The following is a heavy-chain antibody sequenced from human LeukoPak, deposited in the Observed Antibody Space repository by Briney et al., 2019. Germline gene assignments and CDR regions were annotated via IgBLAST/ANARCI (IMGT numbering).Heavy chain of an antibody. J-gene: IGHJ3*02. CDR3: AKDRNSGPPDAFDI. CDR2: ISWNSGSI. CDR1: GFTFDDYA. Sequence: PGRSLRLSCAASGFTFDDYAMHWVRQAPGKGLEWVSGISWNSGSIGYADSVKGRFTISRDNAKNSLYLQMNSLRAEDTALYYCAKDRNSGPPDAFDIWGQGTMVTVSS. V-gene: IGHV3-9*01. D-gene: IGHD6-19*01.